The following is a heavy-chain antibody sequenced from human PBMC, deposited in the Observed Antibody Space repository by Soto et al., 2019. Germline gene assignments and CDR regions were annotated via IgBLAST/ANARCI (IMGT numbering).Heavy chain of an antibody. Sequence: KTSETLSLTCTVSGGSISSSSYYWGWIRQPPGKGLEWIGSIYYSGSTYYNPSLKSRVTISVDTSKNQFSLKLSSVTAADTAVYYCARSTRRTVAPDYWGQGALVTVSS. CDR1: GGSISSSSYY. D-gene: IGHD6-19*01. CDR3: ARSTRRTVAPDY. J-gene: IGHJ4*02. CDR2: IYYSGST. V-gene: IGHV4-39*01.